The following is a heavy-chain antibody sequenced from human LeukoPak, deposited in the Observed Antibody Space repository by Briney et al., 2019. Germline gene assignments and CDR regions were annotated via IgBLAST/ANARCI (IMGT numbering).Heavy chain of an antibody. V-gene: IGHV4-39*01. Sequence: SETLSLTCTVSGGSLSSGSYYWSWIRQPPEKGLEWIGSIFYSGNNYYNPSLKSRVTISVDTSKNQSSLKLNSVTAADTAVYYCAGMSSYAILTGYYRPYYFDYWGQGTLVTVSS. CDR1: GGSLSSGSYY. CDR3: AGMSSYAILTGYYRPYYFDY. J-gene: IGHJ4*02. D-gene: IGHD3-9*01. CDR2: IFYSGNN.